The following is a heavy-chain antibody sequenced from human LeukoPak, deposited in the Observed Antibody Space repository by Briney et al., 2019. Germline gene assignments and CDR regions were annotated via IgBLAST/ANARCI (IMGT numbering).Heavy chain of an antibody. CDR3: ASSITRGSYSWAFDI. CDR1: GYSFTSYW. J-gene: IGHJ3*02. V-gene: IGHV5-10-1*01. Sequence: GESLKISCKGSGYSFTSYWISWVRQMPGEGLEWMGRIDPSDSYTNYSPSFQGHVTISADKSISTAYLQWSSLKASDTAMYYCASSITRGSYSWAFDIWGQGTMVTVSS. CDR2: IDPSDSYT. D-gene: IGHD1-26*01.